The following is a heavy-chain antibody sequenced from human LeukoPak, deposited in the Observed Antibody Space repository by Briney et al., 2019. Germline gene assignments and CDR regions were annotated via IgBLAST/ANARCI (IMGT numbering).Heavy chain of an antibody. J-gene: IGHJ4*02. CDR2: ISYDGSNK. Sequence: GGPLRLSCAASGFTFSSYAMSWVRQAPGKGLEWVAVISYDGSNKYYADSVKGRFTISRDNSKNTLYLQMNSLRAEDTAVYYCAKFDFWSGYYTGDYWGQGTLVTVSS. D-gene: IGHD3-3*01. CDR3: AKFDFWSGYYTGDY. CDR1: GFTFSSYA. V-gene: IGHV3-30*18.